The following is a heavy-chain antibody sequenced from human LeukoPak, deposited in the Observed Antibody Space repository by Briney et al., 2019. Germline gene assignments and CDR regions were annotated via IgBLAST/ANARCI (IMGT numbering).Heavy chain of an antibody. D-gene: IGHD3-22*01. CDR1: GGTFSSNA. Sequence: SVKVSCKASGGTFSSNAINWVRQAPGQGLEWMGGIIPIFGTANYAQKFQGRVTITADESTSTAYMELSSLRSEDTAVYYCASCYYDSSGYFNWFDPWGQGTLVTVSS. CDR3: ASCYYDSSGYFNWFDP. J-gene: IGHJ5*02. V-gene: IGHV1-69*13. CDR2: IIPIFGTA.